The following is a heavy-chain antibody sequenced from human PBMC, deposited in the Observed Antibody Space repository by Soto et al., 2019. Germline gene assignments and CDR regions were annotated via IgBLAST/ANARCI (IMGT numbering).Heavy chain of an antibody. CDR2: IYYSGST. V-gene: IGHV4-31*03. J-gene: IGHJ5*02. CDR1: GGSISSGGYY. Sequence: SETLSLTCTVSGGSISSGGYYWSWIRQHPGKGLEWIGYIYYSGSTYYNPSLKSRVTISVDTSKNQFSLKLSSVTAADTAVYYCAREGEGSSRWYWFDPWGQGTLVTVSS. CDR3: AREGEGSSRWYWFDP. D-gene: IGHD6-13*01.